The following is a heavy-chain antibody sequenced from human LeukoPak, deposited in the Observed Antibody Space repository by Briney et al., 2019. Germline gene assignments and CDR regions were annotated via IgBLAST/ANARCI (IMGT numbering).Heavy chain of an antibody. CDR1: LYTFTSYG. D-gene: IGHD3-10*01. CDR3: AKELDY. J-gene: IGHJ4*02. CDR2: ISAYNGNT. Sequence: ASVKVSRKASLYTFTSYGISWVRQAPGPGLEWMGWISAYNGNTKYAQKLQGRVTLNTEKSTRTAYMELRSLRADDTAVYYCAKELDYWGQGTLVTVSS. V-gene: IGHV1-18*01.